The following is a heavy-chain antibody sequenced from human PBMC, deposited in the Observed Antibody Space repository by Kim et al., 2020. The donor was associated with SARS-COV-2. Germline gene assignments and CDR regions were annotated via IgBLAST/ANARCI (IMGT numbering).Heavy chain of an antibody. D-gene: IGHD6-13*01. Sequence: YADSVKGRFTISRDYAENSLYLQMNGLRVEDTAVYYCARRGSSWYSQFDYWGQGILVTVSS. CDR3: ARRGSSWYSQFDY. J-gene: IGHJ4*02. V-gene: IGHV3-11*03.